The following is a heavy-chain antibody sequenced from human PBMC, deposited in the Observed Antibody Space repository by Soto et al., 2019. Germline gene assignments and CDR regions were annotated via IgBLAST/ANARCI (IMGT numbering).Heavy chain of an antibody. D-gene: IGHD6-6*01. J-gene: IGHJ6*02. CDR1: GGTFSSYA. Sequence: ASVKVSCKASGGTFSSYAISWVRQAPGQGLEWMGGIIPIFGTANYAQKFQGRVTITADESTSTAYMELSSLRSEDTAVYYCAISSIAARPIYYYYGMDVWGQGTTVTVS. V-gene: IGHV1-69*13. CDR2: IIPIFGTA. CDR3: AISSIAARPIYYYYGMDV.